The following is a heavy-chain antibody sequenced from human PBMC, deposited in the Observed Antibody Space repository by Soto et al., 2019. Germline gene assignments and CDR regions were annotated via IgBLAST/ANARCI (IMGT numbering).Heavy chain of an antibody. V-gene: IGHV3-23*01. D-gene: IGHD3-16*01. CDR2: INYGGDST. J-gene: IGHJ4*02. Sequence: EVQLLESGGGLVQPGGSLRLSCAASGFTFTVYAMTWVHQAPGKGLEWVSGINYGGDSTYYADSVKGRFTISRDNSKNTLYLQMNSLRAEDTAVYYCAKDWDCDSWGQGSLVTVSS. CDR3: AKDWDCDS. CDR1: GFTFTVYA.